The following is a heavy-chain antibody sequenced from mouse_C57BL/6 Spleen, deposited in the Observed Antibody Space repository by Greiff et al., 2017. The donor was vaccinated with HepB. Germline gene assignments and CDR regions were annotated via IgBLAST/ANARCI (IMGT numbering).Heavy chain of an antibody. CDR1: GYTFTSYW. CDR2: IYPGNSDT. V-gene: IGHV1-5*01. J-gene: IGHJ4*01. CDR3: TKSVVATDAMDY. D-gene: IGHD1-1*01. Sequence: EVQLVESGTVLARPGASVKMSCKTSGYTFTSYWMHWVKQRPGQGLEWIGAIYPGNSDTSYNQKFKGKAKLTAVTSASTAYMELSSLTNEDSAVYYCTKSVVATDAMDYWGQGTSVTVSS.